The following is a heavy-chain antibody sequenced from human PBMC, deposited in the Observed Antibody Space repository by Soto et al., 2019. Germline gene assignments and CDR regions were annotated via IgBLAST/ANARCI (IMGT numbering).Heavy chain of an antibody. Sequence: EVQLVESGGGLVQPGGSLRLSCAASGFTFSSYWMHWVRKAPGKGLVWVSRIKTDGTDTHYADSVKGRFTISRDNAKNTLYLQMNRLRGEDTAVYYCARPRTSDWAYDIWGQGTRVIVSS. J-gene: IGHJ3*02. CDR3: ARPRTSDWAYDI. V-gene: IGHV3-74*01. D-gene: IGHD3-9*01. CDR2: IKTDGTDT. CDR1: GFTFSSYW.